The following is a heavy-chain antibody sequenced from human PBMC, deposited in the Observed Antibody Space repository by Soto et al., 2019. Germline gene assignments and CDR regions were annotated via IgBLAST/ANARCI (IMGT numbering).Heavy chain of an antibody. V-gene: IGHV4-30-4*01. J-gene: IGHJ4*02. CDR2: IYYSGST. D-gene: IGHD3-22*01. CDR1: GGSISSGDYY. CDR3: ARGEDYYDSSGFDY. Sequence: QVQLQESGPGLVKPSQTLSLTCTVSGGSISSGDYYWSWIRQPPGNGLEWIGYIYYSGSTYYNPSLKCRVTISVDTSTNQFSLKLSSVTAADTAVYYCARGEDYYDSSGFDYWGQGTLVTVSS.